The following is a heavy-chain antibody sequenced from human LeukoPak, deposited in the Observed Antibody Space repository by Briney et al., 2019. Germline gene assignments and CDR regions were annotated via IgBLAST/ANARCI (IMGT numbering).Heavy chain of an antibody. V-gene: IGHV3-30*04. CDR1: GFTFSSYA. J-gene: IGHJ4*02. Sequence: PGGSLRLSCTASGFTFSSYAMHWVRQAPGKGLEWVAVISYDGSNKYYADSVKGRFTISRDNSKNTLYLQMNSLRAEDTAVYYCARASYYDFWSGYFDYWGQGTLVTVSS. CDR3: ARASYYDFWSGYFDY. CDR2: ISYDGSNK. D-gene: IGHD3-3*01.